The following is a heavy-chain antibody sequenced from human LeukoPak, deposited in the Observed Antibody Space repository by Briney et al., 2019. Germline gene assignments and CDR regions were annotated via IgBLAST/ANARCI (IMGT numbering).Heavy chain of an antibody. CDR2: IYYTGT. CDR1: GGSVTDYY. J-gene: IGHJ4*02. D-gene: IGHD7-27*01. CDR3: ASRKLGNDY. Sequence: SETLSLTCTVSGGSVTDYYWSWIRQSPGKGLEWIGYIYYTGTSYNPSLKSRVTISADTSKNQFSLKLISVTAAETAVYYCASRKLGNDYWGQGTLVTVSS. V-gene: IGHV4-59*02.